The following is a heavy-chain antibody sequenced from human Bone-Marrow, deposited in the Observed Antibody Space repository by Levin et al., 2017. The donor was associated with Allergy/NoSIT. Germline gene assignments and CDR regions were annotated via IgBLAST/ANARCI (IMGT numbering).Heavy chain of an antibody. Sequence: SQTLSLTCTVSGGSISRSSYYWVWMRQSPGKGLEWIGEIYQSGNTSYNPSLKSRVTISTDKSKNHFSLTLTSMTAADTAVYYCATCGDDCIDVFGIWGQGTMVTVSS. V-gene: IGHV4-39*07. CDR2: IYQSGNT. J-gene: IGHJ3*02. D-gene: IGHD2-21*02. CDR3: ATCGDDCIDVFGI. CDR1: GGSISRSSYY.